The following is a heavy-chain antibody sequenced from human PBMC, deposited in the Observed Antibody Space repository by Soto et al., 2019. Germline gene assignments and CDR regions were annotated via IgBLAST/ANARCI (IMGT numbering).Heavy chain of an antibody. CDR1: SGSISSDNW. CDR3: ARDKDNWFDP. Sequence: QVQLQESGPGLVEPSGTLSLTCAVSSGSISSDNWWSWVRQPPGKGLEWIGEIYHSGSNSYNPSLNSRVTISIDKSKNQFFLNLSSVTAADTAVYYCARDKDNWFDPWGQGTLVTVSS. J-gene: IGHJ5*02. D-gene: IGHD2-15*01. CDR2: IYHSGSN. V-gene: IGHV4-4*02.